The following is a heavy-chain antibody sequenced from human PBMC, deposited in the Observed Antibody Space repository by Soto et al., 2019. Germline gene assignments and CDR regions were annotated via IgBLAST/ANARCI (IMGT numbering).Heavy chain of an antibody. CDR1: GFTFSDYY. CDR3: ARSLYYYDSSGLDH. J-gene: IGHJ4*02. CDR2: ISSSSSYT. Sequence: PGGSLRLSCAASGFTFSDYYMSWIRQAPGKGLEWVSYISSSSSYTNYADSVKGRFTISRDNAKNSLYLQMNSLRAEDTAVYYCARSLYYYDSSGLDHWGQGTLVTVSS. V-gene: IGHV3-11*06. D-gene: IGHD3-22*01.